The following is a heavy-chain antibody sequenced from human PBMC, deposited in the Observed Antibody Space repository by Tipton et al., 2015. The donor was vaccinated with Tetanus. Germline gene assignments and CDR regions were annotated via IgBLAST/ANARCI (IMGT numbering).Heavy chain of an antibody. Sequence: LRLSCTVSGGSINSSHHFWGWIRQPPGKGLEWIGAIYYRGSTFYNPSLKDRVSISVDRSKNQFSLRLSSVTAADTSLYYCARQTLSLERLFKPPDVLDLWGQGTMVTVFS. CDR3: ARQTLSLERLFKPPDVLDL. V-gene: IGHV4-39*01. D-gene: IGHD1-1*01. J-gene: IGHJ3*01. CDR2: IYYRGST. CDR1: GGSINSSHHF.